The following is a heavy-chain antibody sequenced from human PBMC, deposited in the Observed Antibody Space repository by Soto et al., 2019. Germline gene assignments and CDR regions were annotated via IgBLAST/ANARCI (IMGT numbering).Heavy chain of an antibody. CDR1: GGSISSSSYY. V-gene: IGHV4-39*01. CDR3: ARHGLSDSSGYGFEY. J-gene: IGHJ4*02. CDR2: IYYSGST. Sequence: SETLSLTCTVSGGSISSSSYYWRGIRQPPGKGLEWIGSIYYSGSTYYNPSLKSRVTISVDTSKNQFSMKLSSVTATDTAVYYCARHGLSDSSGYGFEYWGKGTLVTVSS. D-gene: IGHD3-22*01.